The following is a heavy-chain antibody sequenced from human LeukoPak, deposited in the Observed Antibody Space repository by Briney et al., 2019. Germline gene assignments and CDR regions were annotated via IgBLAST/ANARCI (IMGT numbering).Heavy chain of an antibody. CDR3: ARTPQLSDFWSGYFTYYFDY. CDR2: IIPILGIA. J-gene: IGHJ4*02. V-gene: IGHV1-69*04. CDR1: GGTFSSYA. D-gene: IGHD3-3*01. Sequence: GASVKVSCKASGGTFSSYAISWVRQAPGQGLEWMGRIIPILGIANYAQKFQGRVTITADKSTSTAYMELSSLRSEDTAVYYCARTPQLSDFWSGYFTYYFDYWGQGTLVTVSS.